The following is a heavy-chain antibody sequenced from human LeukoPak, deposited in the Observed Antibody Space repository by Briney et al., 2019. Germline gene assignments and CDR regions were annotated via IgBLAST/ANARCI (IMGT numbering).Heavy chain of an antibody. V-gene: IGHV4-59*01. D-gene: IGHD2-15*01. CDR2: IYYSGST. J-gene: IGHJ4*02. CDR1: GGSISSYY. Sequence: PSETLSLTCTVSGGSISSYYWSWIRQPPGKGLEWIGTIYYSGSTYYNPSLKSRVTISVDTSKNQFSLKLSSVTAADTAVYYCARGTATVPAYWGQGTLVTVSS. CDR3: ARGTATVPAY.